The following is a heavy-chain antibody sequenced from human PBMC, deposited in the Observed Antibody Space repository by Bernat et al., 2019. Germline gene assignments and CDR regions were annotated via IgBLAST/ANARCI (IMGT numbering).Heavy chain of an antibody. CDR2: ISYDGSSK. D-gene: IGHD3-9*01. CDR1: GFTFSRYA. V-gene: IGHV3-30-3*01. J-gene: IGHJ4*02. CDR3: ARDRPDMDN. Sequence: QVQLVESGGGVVQPGRSLRLSCAASGFTFSRYAIHWVRQAPGKGLEWVAVISYDGSSKYYCGTVKGRFTISRDNSKSTLYLQMNSLRLEDTAMYYCARDRPDMDNWGQGTLVTVSS.